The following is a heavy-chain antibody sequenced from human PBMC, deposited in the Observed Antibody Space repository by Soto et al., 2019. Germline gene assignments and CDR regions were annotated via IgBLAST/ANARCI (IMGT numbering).Heavy chain of an antibody. CDR1: GFTFKNYY. Sequence: QVQLVESGGGLVKPGGSLRLSCAASGFTFKNYYMTWIRQAPGKGLEWVSYISDSGSAIYYADSVKGRFTISRDNAKTSLLLEMNSLRGEDTAVYFCARQYSSMLDLWGQGTLVTVSS. CDR2: ISDSGSAI. V-gene: IGHV3-11*01. D-gene: IGHD6-13*01. CDR3: ARQYSSMLDL. J-gene: IGHJ4*02.